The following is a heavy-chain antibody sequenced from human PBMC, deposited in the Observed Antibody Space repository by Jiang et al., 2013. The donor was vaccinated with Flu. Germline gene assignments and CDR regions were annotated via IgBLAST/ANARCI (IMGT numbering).Heavy chain of an antibody. CDR3: AHSLGVYGVDAFDI. CDR2: IYWDDDK. D-gene: IGHD6-13*01. Sequence: KPTQTLTLTCTFSGFSLSTSGVGVGWIRQPPGKALEWLALIYWDDDKRYSPSLKSRLTITKDTSKNQVVLTMTNMDPVDTATYYCAHSLGVYGVDAFDIWGQGDNGHRLF. V-gene: IGHV2-5*02. J-gene: IGHJ3*02. CDR1: GFSLSTSGVG.